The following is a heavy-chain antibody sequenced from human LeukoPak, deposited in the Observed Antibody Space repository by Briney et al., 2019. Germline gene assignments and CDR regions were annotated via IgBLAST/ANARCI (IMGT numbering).Heavy chain of an antibody. Sequence: PSETLSLTCTVSGGSISSSSYYWGWIRQPPGKGLEWIGSIYYSGSTYYNPSLKSRVTISVDTSKNQFSLKLSSVTAADTAVYYCAREESWTNDYWGQGTLVTVSS. D-gene: IGHD6-13*01. V-gene: IGHV4-39*02. J-gene: IGHJ4*02. CDR3: AREESWTNDY. CDR2: IYYSGST. CDR1: GGSISSSSYY.